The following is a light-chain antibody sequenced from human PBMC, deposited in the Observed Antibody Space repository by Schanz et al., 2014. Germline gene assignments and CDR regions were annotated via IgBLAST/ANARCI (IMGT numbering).Light chain of an antibody. V-gene: IGLV2-14*01. CDR3: SSYTTSSTFWV. Sequence: QSALTQPASVSGSPGQSITISCTGTSSDIGAYNYVSWYQQHPGKAPKVIIYDVSNRPSGISNRFSGSKSGNTASLIIFGLQHEDEDDYYCSSYTTSSTFWVFGGGTKLTVL. J-gene: IGLJ3*02. CDR1: SSDIGAYNY. CDR2: DVS.